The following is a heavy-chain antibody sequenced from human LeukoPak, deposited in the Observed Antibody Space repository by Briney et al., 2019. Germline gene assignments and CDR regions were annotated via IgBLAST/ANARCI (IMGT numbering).Heavy chain of an antibody. D-gene: IGHD5-18*01. CDR1: GFTFSSYA. CDR3: ARVTGRRTAMGLYYFDY. Sequence: GGSLRLSCAASGFTFSSYAMHWVRQAPGKGLEWVAVISYDGSNKYYADSVKGRFTISRDNSKNTLYLQMNSLRAEDTAVYYCARVTGRRTAMGLYYFDYWGQGTLVTVSS. V-gene: IGHV3-30-3*01. CDR2: ISYDGSNK. J-gene: IGHJ4*02.